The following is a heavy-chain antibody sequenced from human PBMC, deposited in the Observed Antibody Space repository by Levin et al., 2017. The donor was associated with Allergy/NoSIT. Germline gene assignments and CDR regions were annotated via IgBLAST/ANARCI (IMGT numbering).Heavy chain of an antibody. CDR2: VSHSGPA. Sequence: TSSETLSLTCGVFRSSFRGYFWAWVRQAPGKGLEYIGEVSHSGPAKYSPSFEGRVTISLDPSKNQFSLKVHSVTAADTALYYCARVPASKGLDSWGQGTLVSVSS. CDR1: RSSFRGYF. D-gene: IGHD2-2*01. V-gene: IGHV4-34*01. J-gene: IGHJ4*02. CDR3: ARVPASKGLDS.